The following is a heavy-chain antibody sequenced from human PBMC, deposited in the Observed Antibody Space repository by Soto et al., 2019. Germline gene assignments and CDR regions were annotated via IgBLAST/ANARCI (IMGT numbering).Heavy chain of an antibody. Sequence: QVHLVQSGAEVKKPGASVKVSCKGSGYTFTSYGITWVRQAPGQGLEWMGWISAHNGNTDYAQKLQGRVTVTRDTSTSTAYMELRSLRSDDTAVYYCARGIAPYYFDYWGQGTLVTVSS. CDR2: ISAHNGNT. J-gene: IGHJ4*02. V-gene: IGHV1-18*01. CDR1: GYTFTSYG. CDR3: ARGIAPYYFDY. D-gene: IGHD6-13*01.